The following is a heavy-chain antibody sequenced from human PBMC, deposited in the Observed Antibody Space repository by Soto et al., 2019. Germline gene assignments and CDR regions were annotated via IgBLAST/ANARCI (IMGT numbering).Heavy chain of an antibody. J-gene: IGHJ4*02. CDR2: ISYDGSNK. Sequence: GGSLRLSCAASGFTFSSYGMHWVRQAPGKGLEWVAVISYDGSNKYYADSVKGRFTISRDNSKNTLYLQMNSLTTDDTGTYYCTPRITLFNVNNIWGQGTQVTVSS. D-gene: IGHD2-15*01. V-gene: IGHV3-30*03. CDR1: GFTFSSYG. CDR3: TPRITLFNVNNI.